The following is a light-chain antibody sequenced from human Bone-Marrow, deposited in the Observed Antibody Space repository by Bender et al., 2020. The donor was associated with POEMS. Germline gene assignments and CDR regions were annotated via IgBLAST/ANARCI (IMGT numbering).Light chain of an antibody. J-gene: IGLJ2*01. CDR1: NSDVGSYDL. CDR3: CSFARGDTSIL. CDR2: EVS. Sequence: QSALTQTASVSGSPGRSTTISCSGTNSDVGSYDLVSWYQHHPGKAPKLILYEVSKRPSGVSNRFSGSKSGNTASLTISGLRSEDEADYSCCSFARGDTSILFGGGTK. V-gene: IGLV2-23*02.